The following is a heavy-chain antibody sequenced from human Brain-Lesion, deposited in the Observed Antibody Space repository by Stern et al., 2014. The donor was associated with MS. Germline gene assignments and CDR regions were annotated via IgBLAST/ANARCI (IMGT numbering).Heavy chain of an antibody. J-gene: IGHJ3*02. D-gene: IGHD6-13*01. CDR2: FDPEDGES. CDR3: ATDLQQPLVDTFDI. CDR1: GYTLTELS. Sequence: QLGQSGAEVKKPGASVTVSCKASGYTLTELSMHWVRQDPGKGLEWMGDFDPEDGESIYEQKFQGRVTMTEDASTDTAYMELSSLRSEDTAIYYCATDLQQPLVDTFDIWGQGTMVTVSS. V-gene: IGHV1-24*01.